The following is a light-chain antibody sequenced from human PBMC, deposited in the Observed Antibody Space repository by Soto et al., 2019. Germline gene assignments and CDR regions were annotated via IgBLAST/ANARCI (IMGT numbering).Light chain of an antibody. CDR1: QSISSY. CDR3: QQSYSTPRT. Sequence: DIQMTQSPSSLSASGGDRVTSTCRASQSISSYLHWYQQKPGKAPKLLIYAAFSLQSGVPSRFTGSGSGTDFTLTISSLQPEDSATYYCQQSYSTPRTFGQGTKLEIK. V-gene: IGKV1-39*01. CDR2: AAF. J-gene: IGKJ2*01.